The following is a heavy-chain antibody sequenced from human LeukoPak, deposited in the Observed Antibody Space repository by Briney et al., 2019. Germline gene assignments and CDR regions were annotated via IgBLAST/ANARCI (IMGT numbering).Heavy chain of an antibody. V-gene: IGHV3-48*04. D-gene: IGHD1-26*01. Sequence: GGSLRLSCAASGFTFSSYWMHWVRQAPGKGLEWVSYISSSGSTIYYADSVKGRFTISRDNAKNSLYLQMNSLRAEDTAVYYCARDSGIVGATDYWGQGTLVTVSS. CDR1: GFTFSSYW. J-gene: IGHJ4*02. CDR3: ARDSGIVGATDY. CDR2: ISSSGSTI.